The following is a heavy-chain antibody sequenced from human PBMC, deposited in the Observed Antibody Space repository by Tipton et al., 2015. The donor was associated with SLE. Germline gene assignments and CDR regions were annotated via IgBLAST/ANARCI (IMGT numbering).Heavy chain of an antibody. V-gene: IGHV4-34*01. CDR3: ARQVIVVPYIVGRYFDS. Sequence: TLSLTCVVSGGSFSGYYWNWIRQPPGKGLEWIGEINDSGSTNYNPSLKSRVTISVDTSKNQFSLKLNFVTAADTAVYYCARQVIVVPYIVGRYFDSWGQGTLVTVSS. D-gene: IGHD3-22*01. CDR2: INDSGST. J-gene: IGHJ4*02. CDR1: GGSFSGYY.